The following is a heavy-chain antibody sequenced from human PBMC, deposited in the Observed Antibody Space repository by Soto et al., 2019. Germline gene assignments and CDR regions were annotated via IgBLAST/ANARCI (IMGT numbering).Heavy chain of an antibody. V-gene: IGHV1-8*01. CDR1: GYTFTNYD. CDR2: VNPNSGNT. CDR3: VRGKDYYYGMDV. Sequence: QVQLVQSGAEVKKPGASVKVSCKASGYTFTNYDINWVRRATGHGLEWMGWVNPNSGNTGNAQKFQGRLTMTRNTAISTSYMELSSLTSEDTAVYYCVRGKDYYYGMDVWGQGTTVTVSS. J-gene: IGHJ6*02.